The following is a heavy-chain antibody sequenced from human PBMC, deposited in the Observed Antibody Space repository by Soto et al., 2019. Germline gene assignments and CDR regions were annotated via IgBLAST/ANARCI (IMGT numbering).Heavy chain of an antibody. V-gene: IGHV4-31*03. Sequence: SETLSLTCTVSGGSISSSGYYWSWIRQHQGKGLEWIGYIYYSGSTYYNPSLKSRVTISVDTSKNQFSLKLSSVTAADTAVYYCAREGRRLRAWFDPWGQVILVTVSS. CDR3: AREGRRLRAWFDP. CDR1: GGSISSSGYY. D-gene: IGHD6-6*01. CDR2: IYYSGST. J-gene: IGHJ5*02.